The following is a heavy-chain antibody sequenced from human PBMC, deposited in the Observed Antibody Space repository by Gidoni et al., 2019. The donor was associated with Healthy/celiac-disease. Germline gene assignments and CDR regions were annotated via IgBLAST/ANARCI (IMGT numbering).Heavy chain of an antibody. CDR1: GGSISSSSYY. CDR3: ARQDCSSTSCYREAYYYYMDV. J-gene: IGHJ6*03. Sequence: QLQLQESGPGLVKPSETLSLTCTVSGGSISSSSYYWGWIRQPPGKGLEWIGSIYYSGSTYYNPSLKSRVTISVDTSKNQFSLKLSSVTAADTAVYYCARQDCSSTSCYREAYYYYMDVWGKGTTVTVSS. CDR2: IYYSGST. D-gene: IGHD2-2*01. V-gene: IGHV4-39*01.